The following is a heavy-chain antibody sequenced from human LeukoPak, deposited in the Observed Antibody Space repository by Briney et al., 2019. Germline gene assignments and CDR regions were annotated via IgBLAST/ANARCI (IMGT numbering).Heavy chain of an antibody. Sequence: ASVKVSCKASGYTFTGYYMHWVRQAPGQGLEWMGWINPNSGGTNYAQKFQGWVTMTRDTSISTAYMELSRLRSDDTAVYYCARRYTGYDTFNFDYWGQGTLVTVSS. J-gene: IGHJ4*02. D-gene: IGHD5-12*01. CDR1: GYTFTGYY. CDR3: ARRYTGYDTFNFDY. CDR2: INPNSGGT. V-gene: IGHV1-2*04.